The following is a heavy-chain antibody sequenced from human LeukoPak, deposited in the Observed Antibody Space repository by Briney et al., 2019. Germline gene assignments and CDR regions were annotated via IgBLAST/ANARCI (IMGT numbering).Heavy chain of an antibody. D-gene: IGHD3-22*01. CDR1: GXTFSSYG. Sequence: SGRSLRLSCAASGXTFSSYGMHWVRQAPGKGLEWVAVISYDGSNKYYADSVKGRFTISRDNSKNTLYLQMNSLRAEDTAVYYCAKVGRYYYDSSGYFDYWGQGTLVTVSS. CDR2: ISYDGSNK. J-gene: IGHJ4*02. CDR3: AKVGRYYYDSSGYFDY. V-gene: IGHV3-30*18.